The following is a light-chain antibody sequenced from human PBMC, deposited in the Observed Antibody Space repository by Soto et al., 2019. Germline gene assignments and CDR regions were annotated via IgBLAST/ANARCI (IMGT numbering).Light chain of an antibody. V-gene: IGKV3-15*01. Sequence: MVMTQSPAILSVSPGESATLSCRASQSVNSNYLAWYQQHPGQPPRLLIYGISTRATGIPARFSGSGSGTEFSLTISSLQAEDVAVYYCQQYSKWPITFGQGTRLEIK. CDR1: QSVNSN. J-gene: IGKJ5*01. CDR2: GIS. CDR3: QQYSKWPIT.